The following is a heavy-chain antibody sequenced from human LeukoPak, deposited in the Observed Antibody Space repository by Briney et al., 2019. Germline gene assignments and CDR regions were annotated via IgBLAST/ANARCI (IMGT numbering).Heavy chain of an antibody. V-gene: IGHV1-69*05. D-gene: IGHD2-15*01. CDR2: IIPIFGTA. Sequence: VASVKVSCKASGGTFSSYAISWVRQAPGQGLEWMGRIIPIFGTANYAQKFQGRVTITTDESTSTAYMELSSLRSEDTAAYYCARTKNSYTDINTAWFDPWGQGTLVTVSS. CDR3: ARTKNSYTDINTAWFDP. J-gene: IGHJ5*02. CDR1: GGTFSSYA.